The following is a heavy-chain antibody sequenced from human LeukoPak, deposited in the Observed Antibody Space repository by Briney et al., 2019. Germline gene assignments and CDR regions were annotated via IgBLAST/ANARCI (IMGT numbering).Heavy chain of an antibody. Sequence: GGSLRLSCAASGFTFSSYSMNWVRQAQGKGLEWDSFIRSSSSYIYYADSVKGRFTTSRDNAKNSLYLQMNSLRAEDTAVYYCARPGIAVAGEFFDYWGQGTLVTVSS. CDR1: GFTFSSYS. CDR3: ARPGIAVAGEFFDY. J-gene: IGHJ4*02. V-gene: IGHV3-21*01. CDR2: IRSSSSYI. D-gene: IGHD6-19*01.